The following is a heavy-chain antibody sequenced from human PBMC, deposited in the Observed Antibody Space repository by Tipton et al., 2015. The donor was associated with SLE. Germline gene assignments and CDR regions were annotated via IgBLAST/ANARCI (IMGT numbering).Heavy chain of an antibody. D-gene: IGHD6-6*01. V-gene: IGHV4-61*02. J-gene: IGHJ3*02. Sequence: TLSLTCSVSGDSINSGRYHWTWIRQPAGKGLEWIGRVYIFGSTIYHPSLGSRVTISVDASKNQLSLKLSSVTAADTAVYYCARLEGIAARPGAFDIWGQGTMVTVSS. CDR1: GDSINSGRYH. CDR3: ARLEGIAARPGAFDI. CDR2: VYIFGST.